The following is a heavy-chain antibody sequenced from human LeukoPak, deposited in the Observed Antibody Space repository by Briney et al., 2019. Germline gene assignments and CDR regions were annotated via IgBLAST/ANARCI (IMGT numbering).Heavy chain of an antibody. D-gene: IGHD3-3*01. CDR1: GGSFSGYY. J-gene: IGHJ6*03. Sequence: SETLSLTCAVYGGSFSGYYWSWIRQPPGKGLEWIGEINHSGSTNYNPSLKSRVTISVDTSKNQFSLKLSSVTAADTAVHYCARDPTANDFWSGYRRGYYMDVWGKGTTVTVSS. V-gene: IGHV4-34*01. CDR3: ARDPTANDFWSGYRRGYYMDV. CDR2: INHSGST.